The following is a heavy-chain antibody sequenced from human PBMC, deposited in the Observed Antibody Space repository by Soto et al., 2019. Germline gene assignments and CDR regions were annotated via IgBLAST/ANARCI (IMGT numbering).Heavy chain of an antibody. Sequence: GASVKVSCKASGGTFSSYAISWVRQAPGQGLECMGGIIPVFGTANYAQKFQGRVTINAGESTSTVYMELSSLRSEDTAVYYCARGWNDFPHWGQGTLVTVSS. CDR2: IIPVFGTA. D-gene: IGHD1-1*01. CDR1: GGTFSSYA. J-gene: IGHJ1*01. V-gene: IGHV1-69*13. CDR3: ARGWNDFPH.